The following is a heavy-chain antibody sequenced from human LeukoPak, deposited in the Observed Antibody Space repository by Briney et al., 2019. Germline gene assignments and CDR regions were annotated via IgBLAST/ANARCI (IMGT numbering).Heavy chain of an antibody. Sequence: SETLSLTYTVSGGSISSSSYYWGWIRQPPGKGLEWIGSIYYSGSTYYNPSLKSRVTISVDTSKNQFSLKLSSVTAADTAVYYCARTLGYSYGYYFDYWGQGTLVTVSS. V-gene: IGHV4-39*01. CDR1: GGSISSSSYY. J-gene: IGHJ4*02. CDR2: IYYSGST. D-gene: IGHD5-18*01. CDR3: ARTLGYSYGYYFDY.